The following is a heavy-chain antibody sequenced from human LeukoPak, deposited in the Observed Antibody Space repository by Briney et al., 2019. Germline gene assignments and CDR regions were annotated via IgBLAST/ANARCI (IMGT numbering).Heavy chain of an antibody. CDR2: INPSRGST. CDR3: AREPPYCSSTSCFPVDAFDI. D-gene: IGHD2-2*01. Sequence: ASVKVSCKASGYTFTSYYMHWVRPAPGQGLEWMGIINPSRGSTSYAQKFTGRVTMTRDTSTSTVYMELSSLRSEDTAVYYCAREPPYCSSTSCFPVDAFDIWGQGTMVTVSS. J-gene: IGHJ3*02. CDR1: GYTFTSYY. V-gene: IGHV1-46*01.